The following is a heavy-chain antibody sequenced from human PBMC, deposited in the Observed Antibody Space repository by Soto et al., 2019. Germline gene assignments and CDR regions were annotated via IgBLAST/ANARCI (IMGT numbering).Heavy chain of an antibody. Sequence: SETLSLTCTVSGGPINSGDYYWSWIRQHPGKGLEWIGHIYHSGNTYYNPSLKSRVTMSVDTSTNQFSLNLSSVTAADTAVYYCARGNFGYDYWGQGTQVTVS. D-gene: IGHD1-7*01. CDR3: ARGNFGYDY. CDR1: GGPINSGDYY. CDR2: IYHSGNT. J-gene: IGHJ4*02. V-gene: IGHV4-31*03.